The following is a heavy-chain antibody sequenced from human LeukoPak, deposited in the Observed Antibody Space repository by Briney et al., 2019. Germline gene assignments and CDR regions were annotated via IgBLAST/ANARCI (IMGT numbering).Heavy chain of an antibody. V-gene: IGHV3-30-3*01. D-gene: IGHD6-6*01. CDR3: ARGGAARRPLDY. J-gene: IGHJ4*02. CDR2: ISYDGSNK. CDR1: GFTFSSYA. Sequence: GGSLRLSCAASGFTFSSYAMHWVRQAPGKGLEWVAVISYDGSNKYYADSVKGRFTISRDNSKNTLYLQMNSLRAEDTAVYYCARGGAARRPLDYWGQGTLVTVSS.